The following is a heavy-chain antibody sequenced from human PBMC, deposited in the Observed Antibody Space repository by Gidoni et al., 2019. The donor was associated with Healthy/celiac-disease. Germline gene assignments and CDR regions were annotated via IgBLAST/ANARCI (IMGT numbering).Heavy chain of an antibody. Sequence: HLQLQESGPVLVKPSETLSLTCTVSGGSISSSSYYWGWIRQPPGKGLEWIGSIDYSGSTYYNPSLKSRVTISVDTSKNQFALKRSSVTAADTAVYYCARLRQLVVHYYGMDVWGQGTTVTVSS. CDR2: IDYSGST. J-gene: IGHJ6*02. V-gene: IGHV4-39*01. CDR1: GGSISSSSYY. CDR3: ARLRQLVVHYYGMDV. D-gene: IGHD6-13*01.